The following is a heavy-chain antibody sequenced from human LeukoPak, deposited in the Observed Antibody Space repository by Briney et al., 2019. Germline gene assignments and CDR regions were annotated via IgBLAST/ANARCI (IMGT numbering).Heavy chain of an antibody. J-gene: IGHJ4*02. CDR3: VTGNYYSSDY. Sequence: SETLSLTCTVSGGSITNYYWSWIRQPPGKGLEWIGNIYYSGSTYYNPSLKSRVTISVDTSKNQFSLKLSSVTAADTAVYYCVTGNYYSSDYWGQGTLVTVSS. V-gene: IGHV4-59*04. CDR1: GGSITNYY. CDR2: IYYSGST. D-gene: IGHD3-10*01.